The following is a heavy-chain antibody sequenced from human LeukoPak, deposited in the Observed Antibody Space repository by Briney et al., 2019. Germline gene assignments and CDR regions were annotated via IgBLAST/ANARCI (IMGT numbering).Heavy chain of an antibody. CDR2: ISGSGGST. J-gene: IGHJ4*02. CDR1: GFTFSSYA. V-gene: IGHV3-23*01. Sequence: GGSLRLSCAASGFTFSSYAMSWVRQAPGKGLEWASAISGSGGSTYYADSVKGRFTISRDNSKNTLYLQMNSLRAEDTAVYYCASGITIFGVVIMDYYFDYWGQGTLVTVSS. CDR3: ASGITIFGVVIMDYYFDY. D-gene: IGHD3-3*01.